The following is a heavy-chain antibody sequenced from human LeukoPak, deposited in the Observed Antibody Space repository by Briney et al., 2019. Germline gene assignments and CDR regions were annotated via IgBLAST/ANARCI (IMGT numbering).Heavy chain of an antibody. CDR3: ATSTAAGTD. J-gene: IGHJ4*02. V-gene: IGHV3-7*03. CDR2: IKQDGSEK. Sequence: GGSLRLSCAASGFTFSNLWMSWVRQAPGKGLKWVANIKQDGSEKYYVDSVKGRFTISRDNAQNSLYLQMNSLRAEDTAIYYCATSTAAGTDWGQGTLVTVSS. CDR1: GFTFSNLW. D-gene: IGHD6-13*01.